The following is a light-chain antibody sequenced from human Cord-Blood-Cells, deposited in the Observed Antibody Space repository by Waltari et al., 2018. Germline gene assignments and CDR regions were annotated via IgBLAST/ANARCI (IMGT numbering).Light chain of an antibody. CDR3: SSYTSSSTNWV. CDR2: DVS. Sequence: GQSITISCTGTSSDVGGYNYVSWYLQHPGKAPKLMIYDVSNRPSGVSNRFSGSKSGNTASLTISGLQAEDEADYYCSSYTSSSTNWVFGGGTKLTVL. CDR1: SSDVGGYNY. J-gene: IGLJ3*02. V-gene: IGLV2-14*04.